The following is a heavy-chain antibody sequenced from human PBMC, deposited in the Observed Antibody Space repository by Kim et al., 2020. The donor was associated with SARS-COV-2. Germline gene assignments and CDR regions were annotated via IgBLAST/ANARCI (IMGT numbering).Heavy chain of an antibody. Sequence: ASVKVSCKASGYTFTTYAMHWVRQAPGQRLEWMGWINAGNGNTEYSQKFQGRITITRDTSASTAYMVLSSLTSEDTAVYYCARNLYYSGSGHLAGYWGRGTLVTVSS. CDR2: INAGNGNT. CDR1: GYTFTTYA. CDR3: ARNLYYSGSGHLAGY. V-gene: IGHV1-3*01. D-gene: IGHD3-10*01. J-gene: IGHJ4*02.